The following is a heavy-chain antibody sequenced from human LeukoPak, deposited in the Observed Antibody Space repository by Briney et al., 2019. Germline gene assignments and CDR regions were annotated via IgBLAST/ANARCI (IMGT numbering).Heavy chain of an antibody. V-gene: IGHV3-7*01. J-gene: IGHJ4*02. Sequence: GGFLRLSCAASGFTFSSYWMSWVRQAPAKGPEWVANIRQDGGERYYVDSVKGRFTISRDNANNSLYLQMNSLRAEDTAVYYCARLPLVSSSWYYFDYWGQGTLVTVSS. CDR1: GFTFSSYW. D-gene: IGHD6-13*01. CDR2: IRQDGGER. CDR3: ARLPLVSSSWYYFDY.